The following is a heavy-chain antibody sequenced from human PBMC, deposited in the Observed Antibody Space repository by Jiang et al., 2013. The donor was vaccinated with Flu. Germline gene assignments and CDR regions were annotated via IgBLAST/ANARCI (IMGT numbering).Heavy chain of an antibody. Sequence: GGGLVQPGRSLRLSCTASGFTFGDYAMSWVRQAPGKGLEWASSISSSSSYIYYADSVKGRFTISRDNAKNSLYLQMNSLRAEDTAVYYCATRPAAKVVATIESHDYGMDVWGQGTTVTVSS. CDR3: ATRPAAKVVATIESHDYGMDV. D-gene: IGHD5-12*01. J-gene: IGHJ6*02. V-gene: IGHV3-21*01. CDR1: GFTFGDYA. CDR2: ISSSSSYI.